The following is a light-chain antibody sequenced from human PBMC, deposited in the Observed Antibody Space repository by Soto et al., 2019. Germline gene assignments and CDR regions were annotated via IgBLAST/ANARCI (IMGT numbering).Light chain of an antibody. CDR1: QSISSW. J-gene: IGKJ3*01. Sequence: DIQMTQSPSTLSASVGDRVTITCRASQSISSWLAWYQQKPGKAPKLLIYEASSLESGVPSRFSGSGSGTEFTLPISSLQPDDFATYYCQQYNSYPLTFGPGTKVDIK. V-gene: IGKV1-5*03. CDR3: QQYNSYPLT. CDR2: EAS.